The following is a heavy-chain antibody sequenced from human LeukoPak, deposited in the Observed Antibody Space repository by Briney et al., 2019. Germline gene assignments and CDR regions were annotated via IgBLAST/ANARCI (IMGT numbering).Heavy chain of an antibody. V-gene: IGHV3-33*06. CDR3: AKYCSSTSCYGGIDY. CDR2: IWVDVSDK. Sequence: GGSPRLSCAPSVFTFSRYGMHSGREAPGKGVGWVAVIWVDVSDKYYADSVKGRFTISRDNSKNTLYLQMSSLRAEDTAVYYCAKYCSSTSCYGGIDYWGQGTLVTVSS. D-gene: IGHD2-2*01. J-gene: IGHJ4*02. CDR1: VFTFSRYG.